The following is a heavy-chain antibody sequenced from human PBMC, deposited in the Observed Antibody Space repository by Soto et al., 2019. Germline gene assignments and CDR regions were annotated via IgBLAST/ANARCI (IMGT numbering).Heavy chain of an antibody. J-gene: IGHJ4*02. CDR2: IYHSGST. D-gene: IGHD6-19*01. V-gene: IGHV4-30-2*01. CDR3: ASAGGSGAVAADY. CDR1: GGSISSGGYS. Sequence: SETLSLTCAVSGGSISSGGYSWSWIRQPPGKGLEWIGYIYHSGSTYYNPSLKSRVTISVDRSKNQFSLKLSSVTAADTAVYYCASAGGSGAVAADYWGQGTLVTVSS.